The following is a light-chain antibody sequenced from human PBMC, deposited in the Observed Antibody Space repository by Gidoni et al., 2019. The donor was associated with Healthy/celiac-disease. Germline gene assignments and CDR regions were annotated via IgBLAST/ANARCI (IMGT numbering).Light chain of an antibody. Sequence: DIVMTQSPDSLAVSLGERATINCKSSQSVLYSSTHKNYLAWYQQKPGQPPKLLIYWASTRESGVHDRFSGSGSGTDFTLTISSLQAEDVAVYYCQQYYSTPLTFGGGTKVEIK. CDR3: QQYYSTPLT. CDR2: WAS. J-gene: IGKJ4*01. CDR1: QSVLYSSTHKNY. V-gene: IGKV4-1*01.